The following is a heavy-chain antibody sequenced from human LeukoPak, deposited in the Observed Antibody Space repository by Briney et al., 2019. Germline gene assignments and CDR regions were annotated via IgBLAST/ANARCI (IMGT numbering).Heavy chain of an antibody. Sequence: SETLSLTCTVSGGSLSSGTFYWSWIRQPPGKGLEWIGEVHKSGSTNYYPSLQSRVTISIDKSKNQIALELTSVTAADTAVYYCAREIVGAPTPGAYWGQGILVTVSS. V-gene: IGHV4-61*01. D-gene: IGHD1-26*01. CDR2: VHKSGST. J-gene: IGHJ4*02. CDR1: GGSLSSGTFY. CDR3: AREIVGAPTPGAY.